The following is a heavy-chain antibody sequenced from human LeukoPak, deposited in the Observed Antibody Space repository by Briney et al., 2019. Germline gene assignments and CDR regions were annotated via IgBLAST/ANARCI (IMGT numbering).Heavy chain of an antibody. CDR3: ARFQYQLLSSWFDP. V-gene: IGHV1-18*04. Sequence: ASVKVSCKASGFTFTSYGISRVRQAPGQGLEWMGWISAYNGNTNYAQKLQGRVTMTTDTSTSTAYMELRSLRSDDTAVYYCARFQYQLLSSWFDPWGQGTLVTVSS. J-gene: IGHJ5*02. CDR2: ISAYNGNT. CDR1: GFTFTSYG. D-gene: IGHD2-2*01.